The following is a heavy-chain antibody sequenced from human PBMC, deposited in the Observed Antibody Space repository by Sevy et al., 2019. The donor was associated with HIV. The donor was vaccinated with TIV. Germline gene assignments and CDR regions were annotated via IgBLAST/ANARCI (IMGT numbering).Heavy chain of an antibody. J-gene: IGHJ6*02. V-gene: IGHV3-30-3*01. D-gene: IGHD3-3*01. CDR1: GFTFSSYA. CDR2: ISYDGSNK. CDR3: AREGGDFWSGYYTGTDYYYGMDV. Sequence: GGSLRLSCAASGFTFSSYAMHWVRQAPGKGLEWVAVISYDGSNKYYADSVKGRFTISRDNSKNTLYLQMNSLRAEDTALYYCAREGGDFWSGYYTGTDYYYGMDVWGQGTTVTVSS.